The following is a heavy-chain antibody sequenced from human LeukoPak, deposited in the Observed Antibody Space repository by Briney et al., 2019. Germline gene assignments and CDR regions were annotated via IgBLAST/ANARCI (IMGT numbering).Heavy chain of an antibody. V-gene: IGHV3-23*01. CDR3: ARDGFRAYYSMDV. D-gene: IGHD3-10*01. CDR1: GFTFSSYA. Sequence: GGSLRLSCVASGFTFSSYAMSWVRRAPGKGLEWVSSVRGSGGSTYYADSVKGRFTISRDNSKNTLFLQMNSLRAEDTAVYYCARDGFRAYYSMDVWGQGTTVTVSS. J-gene: IGHJ6*02. CDR2: VRGSGGST.